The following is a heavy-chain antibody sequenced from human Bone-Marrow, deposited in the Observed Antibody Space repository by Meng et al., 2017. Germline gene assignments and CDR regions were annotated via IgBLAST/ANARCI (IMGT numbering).Heavy chain of an antibody. CDR2: IYSSGDT. D-gene: IGHD6-19*01. CDR1: GGSMSSHY. CDR3: TSGRGWLIDY. J-gene: IGHJ4*02. V-gene: IGHV4-59*11. Sequence: QVQLQESGPGLVKPSETLSLPCSVSGGSMSSHYMSWIRQPPGKGLEWIGYIYSSGDTKYNPSLKSRVTISLDTSKNQFSLKLSSMTAADTAVYYCTSGRGWLIDYWGQGTLVTVSS.